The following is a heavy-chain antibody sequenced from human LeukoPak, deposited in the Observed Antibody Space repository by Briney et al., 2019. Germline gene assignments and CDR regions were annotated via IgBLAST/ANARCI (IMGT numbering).Heavy chain of an antibody. D-gene: IGHD3-3*01. CDR1: GFTFSSYG. Sequence: GGSLRLSCAASGFTFSSYGMHWVRQAPGKGLEWVSFIRYDGSNKYYADSVKGRFTISRDNSKNTLYLQMKSLRAEDTAVYYCVKYYDFWSGYYSPTRGYFDYWGQGTLVTVAS. V-gene: IGHV3-30*02. J-gene: IGHJ4*02. CDR2: IRYDGSNK. CDR3: VKYYDFWSGYYSPTRGYFDY.